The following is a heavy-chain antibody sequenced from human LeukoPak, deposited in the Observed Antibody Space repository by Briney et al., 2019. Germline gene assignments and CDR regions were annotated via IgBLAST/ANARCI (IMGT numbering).Heavy chain of an antibody. Sequence: KPSVTLSLTCTVSGGSISSYYWSWIRQPPGKGLEWIGYIYSSGSTNYNPSLKSRITISVDTSKNQFSLKLSSVTAADTAVYYCARFAYCGGHCWYYFDYWGQGSLVTVSS. D-gene: IGHD2-21*02. CDR3: ARFAYCGGHCWYYFDY. V-gene: IGHV4-59*01. CDR2: IYSSGST. CDR1: GGSISSYY. J-gene: IGHJ4*02.